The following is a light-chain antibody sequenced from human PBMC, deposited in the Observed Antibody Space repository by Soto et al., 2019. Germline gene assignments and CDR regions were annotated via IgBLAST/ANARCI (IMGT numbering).Light chain of an antibody. CDR3: QHYKIYSLT. CDR1: QSISSW. CDR2: KAS. Sequence: DIQMTQSPSTLSASVGDRVTITCRASQSISSWLAWYQQKPGKAPKVLIYKASNLESGVPSSFRGSGSGTEFTLTISSLQPDDFATYYCQHYKIYSLTFGGGTKVEIK. V-gene: IGKV1-5*03. J-gene: IGKJ4*01.